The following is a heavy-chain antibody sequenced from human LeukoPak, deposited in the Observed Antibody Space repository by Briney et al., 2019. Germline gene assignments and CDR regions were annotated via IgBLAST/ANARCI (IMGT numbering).Heavy chain of an antibody. D-gene: IGHD4-17*01. Sequence: SETLSLTCAVYGGSFSGYYWSWIRQPPGKGLEWIGEINHSGSTNYNPSLKSRVTISVDTSKNQFSLKLSSVTAADTAVYYCARGTAVTPNWFDPWGQGTLVTVSS. CDR2: INHSGST. CDR3: ARGTAVTPNWFDP. J-gene: IGHJ5*02. V-gene: IGHV4-34*01. CDR1: GGSFSGYY.